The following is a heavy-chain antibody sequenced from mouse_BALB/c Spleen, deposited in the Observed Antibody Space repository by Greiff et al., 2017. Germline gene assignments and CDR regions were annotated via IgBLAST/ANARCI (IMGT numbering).Heavy chain of an antibody. D-gene: IGHD2-1*01. J-gene: IGHJ3*01. CDR2: INPSTGYT. V-gene: IGHV1-7*01. Sequence: QVQLQQSGAELAKPGASVKMSCKASGYTFTSYWMHWVKQRPGQGLEWIGYINPSTGYTEYNQKFKDKATLTADKSSSTAYMQLSSLTSEDSAVYYCARLYYGNYFAYWGQGTLVTVSA. CDR3: ARLYYGNYFAY. CDR1: GYTFTSYW.